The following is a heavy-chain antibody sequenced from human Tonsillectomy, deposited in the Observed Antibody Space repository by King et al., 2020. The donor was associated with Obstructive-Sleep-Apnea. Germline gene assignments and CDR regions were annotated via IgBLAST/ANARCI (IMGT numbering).Heavy chain of an antibody. CDR2: IYYSGST. D-gene: IGHD3-22*01. V-gene: IGHV4-30-4*01. Sequence: VQLQESGPGLVKPSQTLSLTCTVSGDSINSGEDYWGWIRQPPGKGLEWIGYIYYSGSTYYSPSLKSRVTISVDTSKNQFSLRLTSVTAADTAGYYCARVHYYDTSGYLYYFDYWGQGTLVTVSS. CDR3: ARVHYYDTSGYLYYFDY. CDR1: GDSINSGEDY. J-gene: IGHJ4*02.